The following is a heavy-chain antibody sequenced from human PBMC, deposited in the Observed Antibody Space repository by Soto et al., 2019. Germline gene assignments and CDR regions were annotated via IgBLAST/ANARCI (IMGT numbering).Heavy chain of an antibody. V-gene: IGHV4-59*01. CDR3: ARSVAVPGAHIDY. CDR2: VYYTGST. D-gene: IGHD6-19*01. Sequence: XETLSLTCSVSGCSISGSYWSWIRQSPGKGLEWLGYVYYTGSTNYSPSLRSRVSISVDTSKNEFSLRLSSVTAADTAVYFCARSVAVPGAHIDYWGQGTQVTVSS. CDR1: GCSISGSY. J-gene: IGHJ4*02.